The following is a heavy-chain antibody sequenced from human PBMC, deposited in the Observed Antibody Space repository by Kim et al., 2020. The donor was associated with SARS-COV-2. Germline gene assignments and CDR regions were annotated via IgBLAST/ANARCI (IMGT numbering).Heavy chain of an antibody. J-gene: IGHJ4*02. V-gene: IGHV3-23*01. D-gene: IGHD5-18*01. Sequence: GGSLRLSCAASGFPFSSYAMSWVRQAPGKGLEWVSTISNRKSGDYPHYANSVKGRFTISRDNSKSTLYLQMNSLRAEDTAVYYCVRDLTYNYAYWGQGTLVTVSS. CDR2: ISNRKSGDYP. CDR1: GFPFSSYA. CDR3: VRDLTYNYAY.